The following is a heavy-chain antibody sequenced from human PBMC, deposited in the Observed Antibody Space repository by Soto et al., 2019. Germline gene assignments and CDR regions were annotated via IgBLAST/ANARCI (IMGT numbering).Heavy chain of an antibody. J-gene: IGHJ5*02. CDR3: AKDPPSPWTAKWVDP. D-gene: IGHD5-12*01. Sequence: EEQVSESGGGLVQSGGSLRLSCAASGFNFNTFAMSWIRQAPGKGLEWVSHISSSGDSRDYADSVRGRFTISRDNSKNVLFLQMNSLRADDPATYYCAKDPPSPWTAKWVDPWGKGTLVTVSS. V-gene: IGHV3-23*01. CDR1: GFNFNTFA. CDR2: ISSSGDSR.